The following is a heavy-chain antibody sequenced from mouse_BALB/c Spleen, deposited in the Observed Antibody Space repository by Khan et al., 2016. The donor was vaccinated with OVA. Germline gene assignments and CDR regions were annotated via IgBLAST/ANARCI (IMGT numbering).Heavy chain of an antibody. V-gene: IGHV1S132*01. CDR1: GYIFTNYW. Sequence: VQLQQSGAELVRPGASVKLSCKTSGYIFTNYWIHWIKQRSGQGLEWIARIYPGTDNTYYNENFKDKATLTVDKSSSTAYMQLSSLKSEDSAVYFCAREEALYYFDYWGQGTTLTVSS. J-gene: IGHJ2*01. CDR2: IYPGTDNT. CDR3: AREEALYYFDY. D-gene: IGHD1-1*01.